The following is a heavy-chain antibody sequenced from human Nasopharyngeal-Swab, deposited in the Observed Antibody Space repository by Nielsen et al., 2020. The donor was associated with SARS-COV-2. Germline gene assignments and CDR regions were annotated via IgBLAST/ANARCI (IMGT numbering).Heavy chain of an antibody. CDR2: IYYSGNT. D-gene: IGHD3-3*01. V-gene: IGHV4-39*07. CDR3: MREARQDDFWSDYYDYFYYGMDV. CDR1: DGSISIRSYY. J-gene: IGHJ6*02. Sequence: SETLSLTCTVSDGSISIRSYYWGWIRQAPGMGLEWIGSIYYSGNTHYNPSLKSRVTISVDTSKNQFSLKVRSVTAADTAVYYCMREARQDDFWSDYYDYFYYGMDVWGQGTTVTVSS.